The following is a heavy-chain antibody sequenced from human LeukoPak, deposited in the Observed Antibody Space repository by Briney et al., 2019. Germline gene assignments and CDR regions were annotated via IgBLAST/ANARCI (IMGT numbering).Heavy chain of an antibody. CDR2: ISGSGGST. Sequence: GGTLRLSCAASGFTFSSYGMSWVRQAPGKGLEWVSAISGSGGSTYYADSVKGRFTISRDNSKNTLYLQMNSLRAEDTAVYYCAKYFKNDWLDGGAFDIWGQGTMVTVSS. CDR3: AKYFKNDWLDGGAFDI. D-gene: IGHD1-1*01. V-gene: IGHV3-23*01. CDR1: GFTFSSYG. J-gene: IGHJ3*02.